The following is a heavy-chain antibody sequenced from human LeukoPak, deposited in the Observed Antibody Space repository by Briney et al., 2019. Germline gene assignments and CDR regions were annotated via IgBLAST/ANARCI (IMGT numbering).Heavy chain of an antibody. J-gene: IGHJ4*02. CDR2: INHSGST. CDR3: ASSPEDLNDYSNLRFDY. D-gene: IGHD4-11*01. Sequence: SETLSLTCAVYGGSFSGYYWSWIRQPPGKGLEWIGEINHSGSTNYNPSLKSRVTISVDTSKNQFSLKLSSVTAADTAVYYCASSPEDLNDYSNLRFDYWGQGTLVTVSS. CDR1: GGSFSGYY. V-gene: IGHV4-34*01.